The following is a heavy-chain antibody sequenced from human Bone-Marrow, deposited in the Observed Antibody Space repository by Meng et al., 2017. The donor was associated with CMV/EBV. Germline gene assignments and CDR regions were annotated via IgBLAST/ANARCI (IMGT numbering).Heavy chain of an antibody. D-gene: IGHD3-10*01. CDR2: IIPIFGTA. CDR3: ARDPITMVRGVITNYYYYYGMDV. Sequence: SVKVSCKASGGTFSSYAISWVRQAPGQGLEWMGGIIPIFGTANYAQKFQGRVTITTDESTSTAYMELSSLRSEDTAVYYCARDPITMVRGVITNYYYYYGMDVWGQGTTDTVSS. CDR1: GGTFSSYA. V-gene: IGHV1-69*05. J-gene: IGHJ6*02.